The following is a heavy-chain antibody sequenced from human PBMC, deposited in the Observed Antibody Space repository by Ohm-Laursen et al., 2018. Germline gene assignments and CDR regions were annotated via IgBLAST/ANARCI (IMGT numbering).Heavy chain of an antibody. D-gene: IGHD5-24*01. CDR3: ARVSRGTLQSP. CDR2: ISSSGSTI. Sequence: SLRLSCSASGFTFSSYEMNWVRQAPGKGLEWVSYISSSGSTIYYADSVKGRFTISRDDAKNSLYLQMNSLRAEDTAVYNCARVSRGTLQSPWGQGTLVTVSS. J-gene: IGHJ5*02. V-gene: IGHV3-48*03. CDR1: GFTFSSYE.